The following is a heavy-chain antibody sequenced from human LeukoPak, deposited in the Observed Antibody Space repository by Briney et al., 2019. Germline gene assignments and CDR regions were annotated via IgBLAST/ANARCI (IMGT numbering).Heavy chain of an antibody. Sequence: KSGGSLRLSCAASGFTFSSYSMNWVRQAPGKGLEWVSSISSSSSYIYFADSVKGRFTISRDNSKNTLYLQMNSLRAEDTAVYYCAKALVRGVTAPDYWGQGTLVTVSS. CDR2: ISSSSSYI. CDR1: GFTFSSYS. V-gene: IGHV3-21*04. D-gene: IGHD3-10*01. J-gene: IGHJ4*02. CDR3: AKALVRGVTAPDY.